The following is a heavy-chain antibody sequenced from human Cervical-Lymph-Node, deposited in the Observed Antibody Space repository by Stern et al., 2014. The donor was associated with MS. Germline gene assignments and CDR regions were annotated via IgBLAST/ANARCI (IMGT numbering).Heavy chain of an antibody. V-gene: IGHV1-69*06. J-gene: IGHJ3*01. CDR2: VIPFSGTN. CDR1: GGTFIRSS. CDR3: ARDFKAVGVGLGGGCFDL. D-gene: IGHD3-3*01. Sequence: QVQLVESGAEVMKPGSSVKVSCKASGGTFIRSSLGWLRLAPGQGLEWMGGVIPFSGTNYSAQKFQYRCTMTTDTSTGTSYTELLSLKFDDTAVYYCARDFKAVGVGLGGGCFDLWGQGTKVTVSS.